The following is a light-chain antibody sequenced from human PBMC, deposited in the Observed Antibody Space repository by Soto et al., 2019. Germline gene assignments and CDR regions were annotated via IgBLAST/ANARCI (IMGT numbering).Light chain of an antibody. Sequence: QSALTQPASVSGSPGQSITISCTGTSSDVGGYDYVSWFQQHPGRAPKLLIYEVIKRPSGVSTRFSGSKSANTASLTISGLQADDEADFYCSSFTTSNTWVFGGGTKVTVL. J-gene: IGLJ3*02. CDR2: EVI. V-gene: IGLV2-14*01. CDR3: SSFTTSNTWV. CDR1: SSDVGGYDY.